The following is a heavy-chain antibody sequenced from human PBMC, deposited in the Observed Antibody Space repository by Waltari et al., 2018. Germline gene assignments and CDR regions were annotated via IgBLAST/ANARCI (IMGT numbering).Heavy chain of an antibody. CDR3: AKDGFLEYLYSVFDS. V-gene: IGHV3-30*18. CDR2: ISYDGSKK. J-gene: IGHJ4*02. D-gene: IGHD3-3*01. CDR1: GFTFRRFG. Sequence: QVQLVESGGGVVQPGRSLSLSCAASGFTFRRFGMHWVRQAPGKGLESVAVISYDGSKKYYADSVKGRFTISRDNSNDTLYLQMNTLRPEDTAVYYCAKDGFLEYLYSVFDSWGQGTLVSVSS.